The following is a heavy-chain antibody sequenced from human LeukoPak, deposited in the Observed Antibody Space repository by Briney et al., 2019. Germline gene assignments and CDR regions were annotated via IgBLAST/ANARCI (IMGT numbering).Heavy chain of an antibody. Sequence: ASVKVSCKASGYTFTSCDINWVRQATGQGLEWMGWMNPNSGSTGYAQKFQGRVTMTRNTSISTAYMELSSLRSEDTAVYYCATNLARATYYDYVWGSYRYPDYWGQGTLVTVSS. CDR1: GYTFTSCD. CDR3: ATNLARATYYDYVWGSYRYPDY. V-gene: IGHV1-8*01. D-gene: IGHD3-16*02. CDR2: MNPNSGST. J-gene: IGHJ4*02.